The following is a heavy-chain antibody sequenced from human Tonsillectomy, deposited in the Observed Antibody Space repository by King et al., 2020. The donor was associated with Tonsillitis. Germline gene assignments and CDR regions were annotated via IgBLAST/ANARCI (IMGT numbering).Heavy chain of an antibody. CDR2: ITTIDVA. CDR3: TRASNYALFDY. D-gene: IGHD4-11*01. Sequence: DVQLVESGGGLVQPGGSLRLSCAASGFSFSNYDMHLVRQVIGKGLEWVSVITTIDVAHYAGSVQGRFTVSRDTAKNSLYLQMSSLRAGDTAVYYCTRASNYALFDYWGQGTLVTVSS. V-gene: IGHV3-13*01. CDR1: GFSFSNYD. J-gene: IGHJ4*02.